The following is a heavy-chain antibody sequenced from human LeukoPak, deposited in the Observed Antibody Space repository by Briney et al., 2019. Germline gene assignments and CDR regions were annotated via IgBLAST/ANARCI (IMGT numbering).Heavy chain of an antibody. CDR3: ARDLADWTFDI. J-gene: IGHJ3*02. Sequence: SETLSLTCTVSGGSISSYYWSWIRQPPGKGLEWIGYIYYSGSTNYNPSLKSRVTISVDTSKNQFSLKLSSVTAADTAVYYCARDLADWTFDIWGQGTMVTVSS. D-gene: IGHD3/OR15-3a*01. CDR2: IYYSGST. V-gene: IGHV4-59*01. CDR1: GGSISSYY.